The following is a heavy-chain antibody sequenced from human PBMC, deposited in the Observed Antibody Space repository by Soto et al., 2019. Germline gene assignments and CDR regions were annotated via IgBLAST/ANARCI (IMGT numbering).Heavy chain of an antibody. V-gene: IGHV1-2*02. CDR2: INANNGFT. J-gene: IGHJ4*02. CDR1: GYTFTDYY. D-gene: IGHD1-26*01. Sequence: RASVKVSCKASGYTFTDYYIHWVRQAPGQGLEWIGWINANNGFTDYAQKFQDRFTMTRDTSINTAYMEVNSLRSDDTALYFCARDHRTGSYSVWGQGTLVTVSS. CDR3: ARDHRTGSYSV.